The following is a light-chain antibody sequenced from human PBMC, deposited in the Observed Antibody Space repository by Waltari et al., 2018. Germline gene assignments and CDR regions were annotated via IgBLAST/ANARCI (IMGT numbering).Light chain of an antibody. V-gene: IGKV3-20*01. CDR1: QTVRTTY. CDR2: GAS. J-gene: IGKJ4*01. CDR3: QQYDISPLT. Sequence: EIVLTPSPGTLSLSPGERATLSCRASQTVRTTYLAWYHQKPGQAPTLVIYGASSRAAGIPDRFSGSGSGTDFSLTISSLEPEDFAVYYCQQYDISPLTFGGGTKVEIK.